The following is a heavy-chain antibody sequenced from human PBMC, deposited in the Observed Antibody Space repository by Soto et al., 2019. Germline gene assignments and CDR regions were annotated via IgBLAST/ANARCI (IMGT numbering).Heavy chain of an antibody. CDR3: ARLRDGYLDY. V-gene: IGHV4-39*01. CDR2: IYYSEST. J-gene: IGHJ4*02. CDR1: GGSISSSSYY. Sequence: QLQLQESGPGLVKPSETLSLTCTVSGGSISSSSYYWGWIRQPPGKGLEWIGNIYYSESTYYNPSLRRRVTISVDTSKNQFSLKLSSVTAADTAVYYCARLRDGYLDYWGQGTLVTVSS.